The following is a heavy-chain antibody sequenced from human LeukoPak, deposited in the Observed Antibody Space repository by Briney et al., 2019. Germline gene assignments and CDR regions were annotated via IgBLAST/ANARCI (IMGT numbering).Heavy chain of an antibody. CDR1: GFTFSSYW. CDR3: AKDRVVTITFDH. D-gene: IGHD2-15*01. V-gene: IGHV3-48*01. Sequence: GGSLSLSCAASGFTFSSYWMSWVRHAPGKRRVWVSYISSSSSTIYYADSVKGRFTISRDNSKNTLYLQMNSLRAEDTAVYYCAKDRVVTITFDHWGQGTLVPVSS. CDR2: ISSSSSTI. J-gene: IGHJ4*02.